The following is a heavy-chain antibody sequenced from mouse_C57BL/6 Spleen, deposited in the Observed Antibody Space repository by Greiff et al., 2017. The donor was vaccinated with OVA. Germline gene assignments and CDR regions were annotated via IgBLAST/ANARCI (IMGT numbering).Heavy chain of an antibody. CDR1: GCTFTSYW. J-gene: IGHJ2*01. D-gene: IGHD1-1*01. CDR2: IDPSDSYT. Sequence: QVQLQQPGAELVMPGASVKLSCKASGCTFTSYWMHWVKQRPGQGLEWIGEIDPSDSYTNYNQKFKGKSTLTVDKSSSTAYMQLSSLTSEDSAVYYCALYDSSFYFDYWGQGTTLTVSS. V-gene: IGHV1-69*01. CDR3: ALYDSSFYFDY.